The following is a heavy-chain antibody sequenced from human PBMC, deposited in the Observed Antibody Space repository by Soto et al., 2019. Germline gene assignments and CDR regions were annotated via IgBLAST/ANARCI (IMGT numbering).Heavy chain of an antibody. CDR2: MNPNSGNT. D-gene: IGHD3-3*01. Sequence: ASVKVSCKASGYTFTSYDINWVRQATGQGLEWMGWMNPNSGNTGYAQKFQGRVTMTRNTSISTAYMELSSLRSEDTAVYYCARVYLFWSGSPNSYYYYYMDVWGKGTTVTVSS. CDR1: GYTFTSYD. V-gene: IGHV1-8*01. J-gene: IGHJ6*03. CDR3: ARVYLFWSGSPNSYYYYYMDV.